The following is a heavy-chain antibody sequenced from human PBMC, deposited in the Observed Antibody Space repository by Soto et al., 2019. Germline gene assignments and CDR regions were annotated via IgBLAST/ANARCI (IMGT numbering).Heavy chain of an antibody. CDR2: IKSKTDGGTT. CDR3: THDYGDYRYYFDY. CDR1: GITFSMAR. J-gene: IGHJ4*02. Sequence: FSCVASGITFSMARMNWVRQAPGKGPEWVGRIKSKTDGGTTDYAAPVNGRFTISRDDSKNTLYLQMTSLKIEDTAVYYCTHDYGDYRYYFDYWGQGTLVTVSS. D-gene: IGHD4-17*01. V-gene: IGHV3-15*01.